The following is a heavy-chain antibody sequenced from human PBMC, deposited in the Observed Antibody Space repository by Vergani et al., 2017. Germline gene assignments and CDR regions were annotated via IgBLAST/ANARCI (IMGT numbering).Heavy chain of an antibody. CDR3: ARTSVYYDILTCLDY. V-gene: IGHV3-30-3*01. J-gene: IGHJ4*02. CDR2: ISYDGSNK. Sequence: QVQLVESGGGVVQPGRSLRLSCAASGFTFSSYAMHWVRQAPGKGLEWVAVISYDGSNKYYADSVKGRFTISRDNSKNTLYLQMNSLRAEDTAVYYCARTSVYYDILTCLDYWGQGTLVTVSS. CDR1: GFTFSSYA. D-gene: IGHD3-9*01.